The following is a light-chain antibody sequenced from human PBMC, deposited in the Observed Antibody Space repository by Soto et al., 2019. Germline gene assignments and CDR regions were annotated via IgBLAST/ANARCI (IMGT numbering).Light chain of an antibody. CDR2: SDT. CDR3: AAWDDRLNGAL. V-gene: IGLV1-44*01. CDR1: SSNIGSNT. Sequence: QSVLTQPPSASGTPGQRVTMSCSGGSSNIGSNTVSWYQHLPGTAPQLLIYSDTQRASEVTDLFSGSKSGTSASLAISGLQSDDEADYYCAAWDDRLNGALFGTGTKLTVL. J-gene: IGLJ1*01.